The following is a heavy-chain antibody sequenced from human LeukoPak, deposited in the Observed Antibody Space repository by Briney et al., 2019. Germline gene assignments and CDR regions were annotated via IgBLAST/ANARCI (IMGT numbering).Heavy chain of an antibody. CDR2: INHSGST. CDR1: GGSFSGYY. J-gene: IGHJ4*02. V-gene: IGHV4-34*01. D-gene: IGHD3-9*01. Sequence: SETLSLTCAVYGGSFSGYYWSWIRQPPGKGLEWIGEINHSGSTNYNPSLKSRVTISVDTSKNQFSLKLSSVTAADTAVYYCARGPGYDILTGYYRGKLRAYFDYWGQGTLVTVSS. CDR3: ARGPGYDILTGYYRGKLRAYFDY.